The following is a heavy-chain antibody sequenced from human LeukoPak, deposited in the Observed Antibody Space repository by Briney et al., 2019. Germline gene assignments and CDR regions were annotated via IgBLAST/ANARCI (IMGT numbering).Heavy chain of an antibody. CDR3: ARTMTTVVTAGPLAFDI. J-gene: IGHJ3*02. CDR1: GGTFSSYT. D-gene: IGHD4-23*01. CDR2: IIPILGIA. V-gene: IGHV1-69*02. Sequence: SVKVSCKASGGTFSSYTISWVRQAPGQGLEWMGRIIPILGIANYAQKFRGRVTITADKSTSTAYMELSSLRSEDTAVYYCARTMTTVVTAGPLAFDIWGQGTMVTVSS.